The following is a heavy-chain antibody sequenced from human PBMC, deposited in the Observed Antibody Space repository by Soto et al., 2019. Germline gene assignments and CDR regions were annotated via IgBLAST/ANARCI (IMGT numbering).Heavy chain of an antibody. CDR1: GGSISSGDYY. CDR3: ARGATVTTYVGGYYFDY. J-gene: IGHJ4*02. V-gene: IGHV4-30-4*01. CDR2: IYYSGST. Sequence: QVQLQESGPGLVKPSQTLSLTCTVSGGSISSGDYYWSWIRQPPGKGLEWIGYIYYSGSTYYNPSLKNRVNISVDTSKNQFSLNLSSVTAADTAVYYCARGATVTTYVGGYYFDYWGQGTLVTVSS. D-gene: IGHD4-17*01.